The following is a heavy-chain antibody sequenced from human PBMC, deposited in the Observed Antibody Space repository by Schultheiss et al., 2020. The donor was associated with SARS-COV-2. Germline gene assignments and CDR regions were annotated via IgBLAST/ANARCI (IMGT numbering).Heavy chain of an antibody. J-gene: IGHJ3*02. CDR3: ARAGSRTYYDFWSGYSDDAFDI. Sequence: SETLSLTCTVSGGSISSYYWSWIRQPPGKGLEWIGYIYYSGSTYYNPSLKSRVSISVDTSKNQFSLKLSSVTAADTAVYYCARAGSRTYYDFWSGYSDDAFDIWGQGTMVTVSS. V-gene: IGHV4-59*08. CDR2: IYYSGST. CDR1: GGSISSYY. D-gene: IGHD3-3*01.